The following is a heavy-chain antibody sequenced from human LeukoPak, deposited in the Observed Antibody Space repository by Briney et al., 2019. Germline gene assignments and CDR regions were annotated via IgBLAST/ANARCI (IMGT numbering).Heavy chain of an antibody. J-gene: IGHJ6*03. V-gene: IGHV3-23*01. D-gene: IGHD6-6*01. Sequence: QPGGSLRLSCAASGFTFSSYAMSWVRQAPGKGLEWVSAISGSGGSTYYADSVKGRFTISRDNSKNTLYLQMNSLRAEDTAVYYCAKDEYSSSSFYYYYYMDVWGKGTTVTVSS. CDR2: ISGSGGST. CDR3: AKDEYSSSSFYYYYYMDV. CDR1: GFTFSSYA.